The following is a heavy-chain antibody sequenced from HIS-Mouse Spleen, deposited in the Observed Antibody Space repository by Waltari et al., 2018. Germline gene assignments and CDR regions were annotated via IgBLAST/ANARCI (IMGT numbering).Heavy chain of an antibody. CDR3: ARAYYYGSGATFDY. CDR2: IYYSGRT. Sequence: QLQLQESGPGLVKPSETLSLTCTVSGGSISSSSYYWGWIRQPPGKGLEWIGGIYYSGRTDYNPSLKSRVTISVDTSKNQFSLKLSSVTAADTAVYYCARAYYYGSGATFDYWGQGTLVTVSS. CDR1: GGSISSSSYY. J-gene: IGHJ4*02. V-gene: IGHV4-39*07. D-gene: IGHD3-10*01.